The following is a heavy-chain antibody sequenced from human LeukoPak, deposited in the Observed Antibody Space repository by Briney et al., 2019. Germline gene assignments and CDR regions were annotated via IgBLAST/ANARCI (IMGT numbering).Heavy chain of an antibody. D-gene: IGHD3-9*01. V-gene: IGHV3-48*04. CDR2: ITTSRSTI. CDR1: GFTFSTYS. CDR3: ARDSSIRRWYYDILTGYHYYYYMDV. J-gene: IGHJ6*03. Sequence: GGSLRLSCAASGFTFSTYSMNWVRQAPGKGLEWVSYITTSRSTIYYADSVKGRFTISRDNAKNSLYLQMNSLRAEDTAVYYCARDSSIRRWYYDILTGYHYYYYMDVWGKGTTVTVSS.